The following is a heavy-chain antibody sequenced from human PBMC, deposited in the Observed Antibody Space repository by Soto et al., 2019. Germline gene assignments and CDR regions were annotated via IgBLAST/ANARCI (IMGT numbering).Heavy chain of an antibody. Sequence: QVHLVQSGAEVKKPGASVTFPCKASGYTISNYYMHWVRQAPGQGLEWVGIINPSGGGTTYAQNFQGRVTMTRDTSTSTVYMELNSLRSEDTAVYYCARGPKLTDFGDRGYYGMDVWGHGTTVTVSS. CDR3: ARGPKLTDFGDRGYYGMDV. CDR1: GYTISNYY. CDR2: INPSGGGT. D-gene: IGHD4-17*01. V-gene: IGHV1-46*01. J-gene: IGHJ6*02.